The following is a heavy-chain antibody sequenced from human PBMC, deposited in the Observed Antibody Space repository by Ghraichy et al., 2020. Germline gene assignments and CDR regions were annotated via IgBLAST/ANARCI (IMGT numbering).Heavy chain of an antibody. CDR1: GFTFDDYA. CDR2: ISWNSGSI. CDR3: AKDIAPSYSSSWYQTNGYYYYYGMDV. V-gene: IGHV3-9*01. J-gene: IGHJ6*02. Sequence: SLNISCAASGFTFDDYAMHWVRQAPGKGLEWVSGISWNSGSIGYADSVKGRFTISRDNAKNSLYLQMNSLRAEDTALYYCAKDIAPSYSSSWYQTNGYYYYYGMDVWGQGTTVTVSS. D-gene: IGHD6-13*01.